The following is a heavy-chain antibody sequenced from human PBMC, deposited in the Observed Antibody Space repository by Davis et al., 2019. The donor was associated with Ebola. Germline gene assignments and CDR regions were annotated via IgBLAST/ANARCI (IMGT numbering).Heavy chain of an antibody. J-gene: IGHJ3*02. CDR2: IYPGDSDT. Sequence: GESLKISCKGSGYSFTSYWIGWVRQMPGKGLEWMGIIYPGDSDTRYSPSFQGQVTISADKSISTAYLQWRSLKASDTAMYYCASARVVVVPAAIEHDAFDIWGQGTMVTVSS. V-gene: IGHV5-51*01. D-gene: IGHD2-2*02. CDR1: GYSFTSYW. CDR3: ASARVVVVPAAIEHDAFDI.